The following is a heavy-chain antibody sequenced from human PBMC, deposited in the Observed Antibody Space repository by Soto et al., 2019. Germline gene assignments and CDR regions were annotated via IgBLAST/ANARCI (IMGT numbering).Heavy chain of an antibody. D-gene: IGHD3-16*02. CDR3: ARRRSSVWGSYRYSQPDYFDY. J-gene: IGHJ4*02. V-gene: IGHV4-30-2*03. CDR1: GGSISSGGYS. CDR2: TYYRGSA. Sequence: SSETLSLTCAVSGGSISSGGYSWSWVRQPPGKGLEWIGSTYYRGSAYYSPSLKSRVTVSVDTSSNQFSLKLSSVTAADTAVYYCARRRSSVWGSYRYSQPDYFDYWGQGTLVTVSS.